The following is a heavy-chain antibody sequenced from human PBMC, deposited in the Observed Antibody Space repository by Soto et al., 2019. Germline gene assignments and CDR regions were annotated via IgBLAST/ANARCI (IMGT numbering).Heavy chain of an antibody. CDR3: AMGTTVTTGDY. J-gene: IGHJ4*02. CDR2: ISGSGGST. Sequence: EVQLLESGGGLVQPGGSLRLSCAASGFTFSSYAMSWVRQAPGKGLEWVSAISGSGGSTYYADSVKGRFTISGDTSKNTLYLQMNSLRAEDTAVYYCAMGTTVTTGDYWGQGTLVTVSS. D-gene: IGHD4-17*01. V-gene: IGHV3-23*01. CDR1: GFTFSSYA.